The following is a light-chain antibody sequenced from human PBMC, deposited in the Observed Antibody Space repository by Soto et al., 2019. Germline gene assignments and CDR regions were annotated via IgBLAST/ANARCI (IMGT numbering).Light chain of an antibody. CDR3: QQYNSIFT. Sequence: DIQMTQSPSTLSASVGDRVTITCRASQSISSWLAWYQQKPGKAPKLLIYDASSLESGVPSRFSGSGSGTEFTLTISSLQPDDFVTYYCQQYNSIFTFGPGTKVDIK. V-gene: IGKV1-5*01. J-gene: IGKJ3*01. CDR1: QSISSW. CDR2: DAS.